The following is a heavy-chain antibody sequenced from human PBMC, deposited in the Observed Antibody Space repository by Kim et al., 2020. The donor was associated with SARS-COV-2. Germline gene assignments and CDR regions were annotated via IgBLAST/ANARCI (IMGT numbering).Heavy chain of an antibody. J-gene: IGHJ6*02. CDR2: ISGSGGST. V-gene: IGHV3-23*01. CDR3: TQALTYYYYYGMDV. CDR1: GFTFSSYA. D-gene: IGHD7-27*01. Sequence: GGSLRLSCAASGFTFSSYAMSWVRQAPGKGLEWVSAISGSGGSTYYADSVKGRFTISRDNSKNTLYLQMNSLRAEDTAVYYCTQALTYYYYYGMDVWGQGTTVTVSS.